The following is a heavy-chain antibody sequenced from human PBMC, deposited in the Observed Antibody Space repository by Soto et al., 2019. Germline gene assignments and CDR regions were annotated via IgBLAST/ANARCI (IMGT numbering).Heavy chain of an antibody. V-gene: IGHV4-39*01. CDR1: GGSISSSSYY. CDR3: ARNYRYEVLDY. D-gene: IGHD3-16*02. CDR2: IYYSGST. J-gene: IGHJ4*02. Sequence: TLSLTCTVSGGSISSSSYYWGWIRQPPGKGLEWIGSIYYSGSTYYNPSLKSRVTISVDTSKNQFSLKLSSVTAADTAVYYCARNYRYEVLDYRGQGTPVPVDS.